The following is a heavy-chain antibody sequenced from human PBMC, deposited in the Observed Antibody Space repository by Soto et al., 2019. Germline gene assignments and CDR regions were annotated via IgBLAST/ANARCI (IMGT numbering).Heavy chain of an antibody. CDR2: IKEDGSEK. CDR3: ALGALRSLDWALDY. CDR1: GFTFRSYW. J-gene: IGHJ4*02. V-gene: IGHV3-7*01. D-gene: IGHD3-9*01. Sequence: LRLSCVASGFTFRSYWMSWVRQAPGRGLEWVANIKEDGSEKYYVDSVRGRFTISRDNAKNPLYLQMNSLRAEDTAVYYCALGALRSLDWALDYWGQGTLVTV.